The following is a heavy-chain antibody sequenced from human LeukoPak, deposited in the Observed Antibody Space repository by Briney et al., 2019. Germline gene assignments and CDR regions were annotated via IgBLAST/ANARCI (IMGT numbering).Heavy chain of an antibody. CDR3: AKGYISSRHRGSFYY. V-gene: IGHV3-9*03. CDR2: ISWNSGSI. Sequence: GGSLRLSCAASGFTFDDYGTHWVRHAPGKGLGWVSGISWNSGSIGYVDSVKGRFTISRDNAENSLYLQMNSLRAEDMALYYCAKGYISSRHRGSFYYWGQGTLVTVSS. CDR1: GFTFDDYG. J-gene: IGHJ4*02. D-gene: IGHD3-16*01.